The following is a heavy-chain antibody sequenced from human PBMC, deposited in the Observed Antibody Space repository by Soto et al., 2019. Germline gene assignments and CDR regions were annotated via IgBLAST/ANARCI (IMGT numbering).Heavy chain of an antibody. CDR1: GFAFSSYA. V-gene: IGHV3-23*01. CDR3: ARYIPGVRYYGMDV. CDR2: ISETSDVA. D-gene: IGHD2-2*01. J-gene: IGHJ6*02. Sequence: LRLSCAASGFAFSSYAMKWVRQAPGKGLEWVSLISETSDVAYYADSVKGRFTISRDNSGNTLFLQMYSLRAEDTAVYYCARYIPGVRYYGMDVWGQGTTVTVS.